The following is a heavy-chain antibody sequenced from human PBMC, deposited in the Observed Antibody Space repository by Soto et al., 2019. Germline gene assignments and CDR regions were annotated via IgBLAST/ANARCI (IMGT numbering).Heavy chain of an antibody. D-gene: IGHD6-13*01. CDR3: ARFSKRVYYYYGMDV. J-gene: IGHJ6*02. CDR2: MNPNSGNT. CDR1: GYTFTSYD. V-gene: IGHV1-8*01. Sequence: ASVEVSCKASGYTFTSYDINWVRQATGQGLEWMGWMNPNSGNTGYAQKFQGRVTMTRNTSISTAYMELSSLRSEDTAVYCCARFSKRVYYYYGMDVWGQGTTFTVSS.